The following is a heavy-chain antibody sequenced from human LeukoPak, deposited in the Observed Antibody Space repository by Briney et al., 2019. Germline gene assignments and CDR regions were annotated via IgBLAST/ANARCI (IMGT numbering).Heavy chain of an antibody. CDR1: GFTFSDYS. D-gene: IGHD2-15*01. V-gene: IGHV3-48*01. CDR3: AREIPGRIAADC. Sequence: GGSLRLSCAASGFTFSDYSMNWVRQAPGKGLEWISYIGGRGDGISYADSVEGRFTVSRDNAKNSLFLQMNRLRGEDTAIYFCAREIPGRIAADCWGQGTLVTVSS. CDR2: IGGRGDGI. J-gene: IGHJ4*02.